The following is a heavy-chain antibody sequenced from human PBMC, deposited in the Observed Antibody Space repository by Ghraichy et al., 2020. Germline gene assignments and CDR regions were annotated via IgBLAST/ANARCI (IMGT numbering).Heavy chain of an antibody. V-gene: IGHV1-46*03. CDR1: GYTFFTPY. Sequence: ASVKVSCKASGYTFFTPYIHWVLQAPGQGLEWMGIINPSVGSTNYAQKFQGRVTMTRDTSTNTVYMDLSSLRSDDTAVYYCARSNCGGDCSRRAFDIWGQGTMVTVSS. J-gene: IGHJ3*02. CDR3: ARSNCGGDCSRRAFDI. D-gene: IGHD2-21*02. CDR2: INPSVGST.